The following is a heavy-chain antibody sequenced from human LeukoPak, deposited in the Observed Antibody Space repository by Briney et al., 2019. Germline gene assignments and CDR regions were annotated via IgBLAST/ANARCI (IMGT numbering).Heavy chain of an antibody. CDR2: IIPIFGTA. CDR3: ARGSPPRRNYDSRGYYSYYFDY. D-gene: IGHD3-22*01. J-gene: IGHJ4*02. V-gene: IGHV1-69*13. Sequence: VASVKVSCKASGGTFSSYAISWVRQAPGQGLEWMGGIIPIFGTANYAQKFQGRVTITADESTSTAYMELRSLRSDDTAVYYCARGSPPRRNYDSRGYYSYYFDYWGQGTLVTVSS. CDR1: GGTFSSYA.